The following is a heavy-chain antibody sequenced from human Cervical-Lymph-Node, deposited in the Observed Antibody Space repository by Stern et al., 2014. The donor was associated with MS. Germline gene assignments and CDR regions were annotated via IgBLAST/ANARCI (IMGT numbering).Heavy chain of an antibody. D-gene: IGHD5-24*01. J-gene: IGHJ4*02. CDR1: GFTFSSYG. CDR2: AWYDGSTA. CDR3: ARGHIPYAYNYLFDY. Sequence: VQLVESGGGVVQPGTSLRLSCAASGFTFSSYGMHWVRQAPGKGLEWVALAWYDGSTAYYTNSVKGRITISRDKSKNTLSLQMNSLTAEDTAVYYCARGHIPYAYNYLFDYWGQGTLVTVSS. V-gene: IGHV3-33*01.